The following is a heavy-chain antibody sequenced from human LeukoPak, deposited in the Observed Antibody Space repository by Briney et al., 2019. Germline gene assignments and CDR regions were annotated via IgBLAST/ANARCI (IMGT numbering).Heavy chain of an antibody. D-gene: IGHD6-19*01. Sequence: GGSLRLSCAASGFTFSSYSMNWVRQAPGKGLEWVSSISSSSSYIYYADSVKGRFTISRDNTKNSLYLQMNSLRAEDTAVYYCARGDNSGWRNVYYFDYWGQGTLVTVSS. CDR1: GFTFSSYS. J-gene: IGHJ4*02. CDR2: ISSSSSYI. V-gene: IGHV3-21*01. CDR3: ARGDNSGWRNVYYFDY.